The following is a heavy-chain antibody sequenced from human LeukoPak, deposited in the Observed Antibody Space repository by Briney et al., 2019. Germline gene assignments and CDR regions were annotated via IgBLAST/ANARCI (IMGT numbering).Heavy chain of an antibody. D-gene: IGHD3-22*01. V-gene: IGHV1-18*01. CDR3: ARARWDSSGYSMYFDY. CDR1: GYTFTSYG. J-gene: IGHJ4*02. Sequence: ASVKVSCKASGYTFTSYGISWVRQAPGQGLEWMGWISAYNGNTNYAQKLQGRVTMTTDASTSTAYMELRSLRSDDTAVYYCARARWDSSGYSMYFDYWGQGTLVTVSS. CDR2: ISAYNGNT.